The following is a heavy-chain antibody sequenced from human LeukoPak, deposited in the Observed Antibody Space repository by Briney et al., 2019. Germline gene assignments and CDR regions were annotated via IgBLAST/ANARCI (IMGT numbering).Heavy chain of an antibody. V-gene: IGHV4-59*06. CDR1: GVTISSYY. Sequence: SETLTLTCAVSGVTISSYYRSWTRQAPGKGLEWIAYINRSGSTYYNPSLKSRVTLSVDTSRRQFALNLSSVTAADTDVYYCARGRYYYDSRGYYKQYYFDYWGQGTLVTVSS. D-gene: IGHD3-22*01. CDR3: ARGRYYYDSRGYYKQYYFDY. CDR2: INRSGST. J-gene: IGHJ4*02.